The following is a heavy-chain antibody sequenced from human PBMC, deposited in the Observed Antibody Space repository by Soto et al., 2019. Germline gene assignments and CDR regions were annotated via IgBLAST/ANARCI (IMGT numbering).Heavy chain of an antibody. CDR2: IFYTGTT. J-gene: IGHJ5*02. V-gene: IGHV4-39*02. Sequence: SVTLSLTCSASGGAISYNSYYWGWIGQPPGKGLEWVGGIFYTGTTYYSPSLKDRVTISVDTSKNSFSLNLTSVTAADTAVYFCARLVVVAPVANAWGQRTLVTVSS. CDR1: GGAISYNSYY. D-gene: IGHD2-2*01. CDR3: ARLVVVAPVANA.